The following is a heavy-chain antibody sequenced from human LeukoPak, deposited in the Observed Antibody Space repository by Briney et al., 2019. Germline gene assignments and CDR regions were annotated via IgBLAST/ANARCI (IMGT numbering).Heavy chain of an antibody. V-gene: IGHV1-2*02. D-gene: IGHD6-19*01. CDR3: AREKRVAGSRGGFDP. Sequence: ASVKVSCKASGYTFTSYDINWVRQAPGQGLEWMGWINPNSGGTNYAQKFQGRVTMTRDTSISTAYMELSRLRSDDTAVYFCAREKRVAGSRGGFDPWGQGTLVTVSS. CDR1: GYTFTSYD. CDR2: INPNSGGT. J-gene: IGHJ5*02.